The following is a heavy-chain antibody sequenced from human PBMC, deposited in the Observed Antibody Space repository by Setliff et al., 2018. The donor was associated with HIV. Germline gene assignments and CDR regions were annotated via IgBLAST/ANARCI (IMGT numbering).Heavy chain of an antibody. V-gene: IGHV4-34*01. CDR1: GGSFSGSY. J-gene: IGHJ4*02. Sequence: SETLSLTCAVYGGSFSGSYWSWIRQPPGKGLEWIASIRSSGDTYYNPSFQSRVIISVDTSNNQISLKLTSVTAADTAVYYCTIPASSLAPNWGRGTQVTVSS. CDR2: IRSSGDT. CDR3: TIPASSLAPN.